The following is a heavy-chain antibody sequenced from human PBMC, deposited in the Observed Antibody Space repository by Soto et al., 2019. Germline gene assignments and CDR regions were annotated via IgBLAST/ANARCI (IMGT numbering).Heavy chain of an antibody. CDR1: GGSFSGYY. CDR2: INHGGTS. CDR3: ARCIAAAGPIDY. D-gene: IGHD6-13*01. V-gene: IGHV4-34*01. J-gene: IGHJ4*02. Sequence: ETLSLTCAVHGGSFSGYYWDWIRQPPGKGLEWIGEINHGGTSNYNPSLKSRVTISVDKSKNRFSLKLSSVTAADTAVYYCARCIAAAGPIDYWGQGTLVTVSS.